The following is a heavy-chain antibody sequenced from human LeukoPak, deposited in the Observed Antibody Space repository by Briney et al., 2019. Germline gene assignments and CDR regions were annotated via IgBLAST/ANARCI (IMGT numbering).Heavy chain of an antibody. D-gene: IGHD6-6*01. V-gene: IGHV4-38-2*01. CDR2: MYNSVSI. CDR1: GYSLRNGDY. Sequence: SETLSLTCVVSGYSLRNGDYWGWIRQSPGKGLEWIASMYNSVSIHYNPSLKSRVTILVDTSKNESSLKMRSVTAADTAVYYCARNSSSGFFDYWGQGTLATVSS. CDR3: ARNSSSGFFDY. J-gene: IGHJ4*02.